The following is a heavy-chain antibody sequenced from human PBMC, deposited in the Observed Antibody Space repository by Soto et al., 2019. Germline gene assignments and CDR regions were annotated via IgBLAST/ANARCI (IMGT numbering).Heavy chain of an antibody. D-gene: IGHD2-15*01. CDR1: GFIFRVHA. CDR2: IGSSDI. Sequence: PGSSLKISCAAAGFIFRVHAMSWVRQAPGKGLEWVSTIGSSDIYYADSVKGRFTVSRDNSNNMLFLQMNSMRADDTAVYYCGKGRFSGSRLFDACGIWGQGTMVTV. CDR3: GKGRFSGSRLFDACGI. V-gene: IGHV3-23*01. J-gene: IGHJ3*02.